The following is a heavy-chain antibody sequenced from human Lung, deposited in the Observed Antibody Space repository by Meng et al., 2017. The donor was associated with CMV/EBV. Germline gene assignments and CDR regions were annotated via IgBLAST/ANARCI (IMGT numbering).Heavy chain of an antibody. D-gene: IGHD2-2*01. CDR2: ISSSSSTI. V-gene: IGHV3-48*04. CDR3: ARALLGYCSSTSCSDVRYFDY. J-gene: IGHJ4*02. CDR1: GFTFSSYS. Sequence: GGSXRLXXAASGFTFSSYSMNWVRQAPGKGLEWVSYISSSSSTIYYADSVKGRFTISRDNAKNSLYLQMNSLRAEDTAVYYCARALLGYCSSTSCSDVRYFDYWGQGXLVTVSS.